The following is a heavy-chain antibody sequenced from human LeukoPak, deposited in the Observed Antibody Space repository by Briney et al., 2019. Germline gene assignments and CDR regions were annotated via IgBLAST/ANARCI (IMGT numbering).Heavy chain of an antibody. CDR3: AQDPPGLANCSGGSCYRALDY. D-gene: IGHD2-15*01. J-gene: IGHJ4*02. V-gene: IGHV3-7*03. CDR1: GFTFSSYW. Sequence: PGGSLRLSCAASGFTFSSYWMSWVRQAPGKGLEWVANIKQDGSEKYYVDSVKGRFTISRDNAKNSLYLQMNSLRAEDTAVYYCAQDPPGLANCSGGSCYRALDYWGQGTLVTVSS. CDR2: IKQDGSEK.